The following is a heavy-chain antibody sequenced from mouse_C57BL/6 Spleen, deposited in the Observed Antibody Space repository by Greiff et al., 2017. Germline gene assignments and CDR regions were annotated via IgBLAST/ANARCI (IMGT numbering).Heavy chain of an antibody. V-gene: IGHV5-16*01. D-gene: IGHD1-1*02. CDR3: ARDPGGYYWYFDV. J-gene: IGHJ1*03. Sequence: EVKLVESEGGLVQPGSSMKLSCTASGFTFSDYYMAWVRQVPEKGLEWVANINYDGSSTYYLDSLKSRFIISRDHAKNILYLQMSSLKSEDTATYYCARDPGGYYWYFDVWGTGTTVTVSS. CDR1: GFTFSDYY. CDR2: INYDGSST.